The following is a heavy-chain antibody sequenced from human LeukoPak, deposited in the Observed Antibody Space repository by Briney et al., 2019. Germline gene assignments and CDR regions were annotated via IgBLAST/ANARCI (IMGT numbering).Heavy chain of an antibody. V-gene: IGHV4-4*07. CDR3: TRDSGTTGEVKFDP. Sequence: SETLSLTCSVSGGSISSYYWSWIRQPAGKGLEWIGRIYSSGTITYNPSLQSRVTMSVDTSKNELSLKMSSVTAADTAVYYCTRDSGTTGEVKFDPWGQGTLVAVSS. J-gene: IGHJ5*02. D-gene: IGHD3-10*01. CDR2: IYSSGTI. CDR1: GGSISSYY.